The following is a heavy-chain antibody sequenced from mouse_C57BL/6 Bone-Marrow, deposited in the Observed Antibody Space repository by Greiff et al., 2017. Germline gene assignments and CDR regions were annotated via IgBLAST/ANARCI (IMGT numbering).Heavy chain of an antibody. CDR3: ARSGYYGRGTLYAIDY. Sequence: QVQLQQPGAELVKPGASVKLSCKASGYTFTSYWMQWVKQRPGQGLEWIGEIDPSDSYTNYNQKFKGKATLTVDTSSSTAYMQLSSLTSEDSAVYYCARSGYYGRGTLYAIDYWGQGTSVTVSS. CDR2: IDPSDSYT. D-gene: IGHD1-1*01. CDR1: GYTFTSYW. J-gene: IGHJ4*01. V-gene: IGHV1-50*01.